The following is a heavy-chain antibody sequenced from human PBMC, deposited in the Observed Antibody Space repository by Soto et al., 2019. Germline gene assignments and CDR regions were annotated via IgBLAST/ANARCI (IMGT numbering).Heavy chain of an antibody. Sequence: PGGSLRLSCTTSGFTFGGYAMSWVRQAPGKGLEWVGFIRGKAYSGTTEYAASVRGRFTISRDDSKSIAYLQMNSLRAEDTAVYYCASLGRHGWGQGTTVTVSS. J-gene: IGHJ6*02. CDR1: GFTFGGYA. D-gene: IGHD3-16*01. CDR2: IRGKAYSGTT. V-gene: IGHV3-49*04. CDR3: ASLGRHG.